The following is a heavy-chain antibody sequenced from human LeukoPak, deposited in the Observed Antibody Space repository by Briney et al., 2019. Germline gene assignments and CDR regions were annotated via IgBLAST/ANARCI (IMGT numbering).Heavy chain of an antibody. CDR1: GFTFSAYN. D-gene: IGHD3-10*01. Sequence: GGSLRLSCAASGFTFSAYNMNWVRRTPGKGLEWVSSITTSSSYMFYADSVRGRFTISRDNAENSLYLQMNSLRAEDTALYYCAKDTAEEVYYGSGSYYNWGQGTLVTVSS. V-gene: IGHV3-21*04. J-gene: IGHJ4*02. CDR2: ITTSSSYM. CDR3: AKDTAEEVYYGSGSYYN.